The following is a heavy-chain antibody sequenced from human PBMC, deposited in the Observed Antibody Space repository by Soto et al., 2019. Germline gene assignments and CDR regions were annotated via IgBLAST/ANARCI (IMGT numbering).Heavy chain of an antibody. D-gene: IGHD5-12*01. Sequence: EVQLEESGGALVQPGRSLRLSCAASGFTFDDYAMHWVRQVLGKGLEWVSSISWNSGNIGYAGSVKGRFTTSKDNAKNSLYPPMNSFRPEGTGFYYLVRTKSGFPYGTPIDYWGQGNLV. V-gene: IGHV3-9*01. J-gene: IGHJ4*02. CDR3: VRTKSGFPYGTPIDY. CDR2: ISWNSGNI. CDR1: GFTFDDYA.